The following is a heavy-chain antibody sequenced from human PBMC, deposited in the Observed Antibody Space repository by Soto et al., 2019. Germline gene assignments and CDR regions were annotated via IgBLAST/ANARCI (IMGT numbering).Heavy chain of an antibody. Sequence: QVQLQESGPGLVKPSGTLSLTCAVSGGSISSSNWWSWVRQPPGKGLEWIGEIYHSGSTNYNPPLKSRVTIAXXKXKXXFSLKLSSVTAADTAVYYWARLVEARSYYYYGMDVWGQGTTVTVSS. CDR2: IYHSGST. V-gene: IGHV4-4*02. CDR1: GGSISSSNW. CDR3: ARLVEARSYYYYGMDV. J-gene: IGHJ6*02. D-gene: IGHD6-6*01.